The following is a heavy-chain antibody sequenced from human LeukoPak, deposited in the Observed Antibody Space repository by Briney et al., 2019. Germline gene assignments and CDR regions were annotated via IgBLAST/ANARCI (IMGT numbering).Heavy chain of an antibody. CDR3: ARAGYCSGGSCYYMSFGMDV. Sequence: GGSLRLSCAASGFTFSSYEMNWVRQAPGEGLEWVSYISSSGSTIYYADSVKGRFTISRDNAKNSLYLQMNSLRAEDTAVYYCARAGYCSGGSCYYMSFGMDVWGKGTTVTVSS. V-gene: IGHV3-48*03. CDR1: GFTFSSYE. D-gene: IGHD2-15*01. J-gene: IGHJ6*04. CDR2: ISSSGSTI.